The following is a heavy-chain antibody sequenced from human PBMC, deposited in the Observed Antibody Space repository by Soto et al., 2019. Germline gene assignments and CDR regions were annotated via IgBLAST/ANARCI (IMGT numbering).Heavy chain of an antibody. J-gene: IGHJ4*02. V-gene: IGHV4-34*01. CDR3: ARGRFCITIFGPTFDY. D-gene: IGHD3-3*01. Sequence: SSETLSLTCAVYGGSFSGYYWSWIRQPPGKGLEWIGEINHSGSTNYNPSLKSRVTISVDTSKNQFSLKLSSVTAADTAVYYCARGRFCITIFGPTFDYWGQRTLVTVSS. CDR1: GGSFSGYY. CDR2: INHSGST.